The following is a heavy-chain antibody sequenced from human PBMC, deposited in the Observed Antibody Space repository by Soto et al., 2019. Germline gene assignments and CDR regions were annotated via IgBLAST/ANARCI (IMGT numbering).Heavy chain of an antibody. V-gene: IGHV3-23*01. D-gene: IGHD6-19*01. CDR3: AKDVGRAVAGFDY. J-gene: IGHJ4*02. CDR2: ISGSGGST. Sequence: GGSLRLSCAASGCTFSSYAMSWVRQAPGKGLEWVSAISGSGGSTYYADSVKGRFTISRDNSKNTLYLQMNSLRAEDTAVYYCAKDVGRAVAGFDYWGKGTLVTVSS. CDR1: GCTFSSYA.